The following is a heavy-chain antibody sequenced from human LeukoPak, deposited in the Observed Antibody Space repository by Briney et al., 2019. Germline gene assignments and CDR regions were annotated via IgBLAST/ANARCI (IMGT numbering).Heavy chain of an antibody. V-gene: IGHV1-2*02. CDR3: ARDEGDYYDSSGPEAFDI. D-gene: IGHD3-22*01. J-gene: IGHJ3*02. Sequence: GASVKVSCKASGYTFTGYYMHWVRQAPGQGLEWMGWINPNSGGTNYAQKFQGRVTMTRDTSISTAYMELSRLRSDDTAVYYCARDEGDYYDSSGPEAFDIWGQGTMVTVSS. CDR1: GYTFTGYY. CDR2: INPNSGGT.